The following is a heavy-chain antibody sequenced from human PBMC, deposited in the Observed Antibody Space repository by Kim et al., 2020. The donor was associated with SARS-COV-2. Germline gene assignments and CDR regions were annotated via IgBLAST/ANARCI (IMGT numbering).Heavy chain of an antibody. J-gene: IGHJ6*02. V-gene: IGHV3-48*02. D-gene: IGHD3-16*02. Sequence: GGSLRLSCVGSGFTISDYGMSWVRQAPGKGLEWLSSIGRTTYYADSVKGRFTISRDTARSSIYLQMNRLRDEDTAVYYCTSYRSMDVWGQGTTVTVSS. CDR2: IGRTT. CDR1: GFTISDYG. CDR3: TSYRSMDV.